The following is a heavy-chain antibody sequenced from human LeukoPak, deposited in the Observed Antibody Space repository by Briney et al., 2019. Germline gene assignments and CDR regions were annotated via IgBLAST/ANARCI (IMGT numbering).Heavy chain of an antibody. V-gene: IGHV3-21*01. Sequence: GGSLRLSCAPSAFTLCTSGMNWVPPAPGERREWGSSISPSGKSIYYADSVQGRFTISRDNGKNSVFLQMNSLRAEDTAVYYCAYFETVAVKSFDYWGQGTLVTVSS. D-gene: IGHD6-19*01. CDR3: AYFETVAVKSFDY. J-gene: IGHJ4*02. CDR1: AFTLCTSG. CDR2: ISPSGKSI.